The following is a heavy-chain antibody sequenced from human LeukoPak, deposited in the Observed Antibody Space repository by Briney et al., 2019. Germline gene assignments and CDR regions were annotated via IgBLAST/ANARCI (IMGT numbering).Heavy chain of an antibody. V-gene: IGHV3-21*04. D-gene: IGHD3-3*01. CDR3: AKDGAGFWSGYYTVSDY. CDR2: ISSSSSYI. CDR1: GFTFSSYS. Sequence: PGGSLRLSCAASGFTFSSYSMNWVRQAPGKGLEWVSSISSSSSYIYYADSVKGRFTISRDNAKNSLYLQMNSLRAEDTAVYYCAKDGAGFWSGYYTVSDYWGQGTLVTVSS. J-gene: IGHJ4*02.